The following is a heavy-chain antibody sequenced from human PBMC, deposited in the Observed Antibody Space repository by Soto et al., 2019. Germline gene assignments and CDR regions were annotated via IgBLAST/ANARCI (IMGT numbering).Heavy chain of an antibody. V-gene: IGHV3-7*03. J-gene: IGHJ4*02. Sequence: GSLRLSCAVSGFTFTSYSMSWVRQAPGEGLEWVANIQQDGSGKYYVDSAKGRFTISRDNAKNSLYLQVNSLRAEDTAVYYCARDLPGYCTTADCYSYFDYWGQGTLVTVSS. CDR3: ARDLPGYCTTADCYSYFDY. CDR2: IQQDGSGK. CDR1: GFTFTSYS. D-gene: IGHD2-8*01.